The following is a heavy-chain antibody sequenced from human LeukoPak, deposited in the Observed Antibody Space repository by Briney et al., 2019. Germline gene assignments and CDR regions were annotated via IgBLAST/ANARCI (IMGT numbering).Heavy chain of an antibody. Sequence: PGGSLRLSCAASGFTVSSNYMSWVRQAPAKGLEWVSVIYSGGSTYYADSVKGRFTISRDNSKNTLYLQMNSLRAEDTAVYYCAREYYYDSSGYYFTWYFDLWGRGTLVTVSS. CDR1: GFTVSSNY. CDR2: IYSGGST. V-gene: IGHV3-53*01. J-gene: IGHJ2*01. CDR3: AREYYYDSSGYYFTWYFDL. D-gene: IGHD3-22*01.